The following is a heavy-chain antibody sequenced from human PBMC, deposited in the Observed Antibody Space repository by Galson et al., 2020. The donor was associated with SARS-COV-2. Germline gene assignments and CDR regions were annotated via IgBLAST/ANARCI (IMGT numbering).Heavy chain of an antibody. V-gene: IGHV2-26*01. D-gene: IGHD3-3*01. CDR3: ARIGYYDVWSGYLNWFDP. Sequence: KMSGPPLVKPTEPLTLTCTVSGFPLSNARMGVSWIRQPPGKALEWLAHIFSNDEKSYSTSLKSRLTISKDTSKSQVVLTMTNMDPVDTATYYCARIGYYDVWSGYLNWFDPWGQGTLVTVSS. CDR1: GFPLSNARMG. CDR2: IFSNDEK. J-gene: IGHJ5*02.